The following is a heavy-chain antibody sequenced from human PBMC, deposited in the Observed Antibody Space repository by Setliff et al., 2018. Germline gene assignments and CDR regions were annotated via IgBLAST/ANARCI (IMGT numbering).Heavy chain of an antibody. V-gene: IGHV1-3*01. CDR1: GYTFTGYH. J-gene: IGHJ3*02. Sequence: ASVKVSCKASGYTFTGYHMHWVRQAPGQRLEWMGWINAGNGNTKYSQKFQGRVTITRDTSASTAYMELSSLRSEDTAVYYCARKRLGWEQLYAFDIWGQGTMVTVSS. D-gene: IGHD1-26*01. CDR3: ARKRLGWEQLYAFDI. CDR2: INAGNGNT.